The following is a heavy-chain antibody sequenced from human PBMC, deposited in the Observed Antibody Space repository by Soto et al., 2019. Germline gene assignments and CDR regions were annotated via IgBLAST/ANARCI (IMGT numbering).Heavy chain of an antibody. V-gene: IGHV5-51*01. CDR3: ARNRRDGYSRFDY. Sequence: GESLKISCKASGYSFTYYWIGWVRQMPGKGLEWMGIIYPGDSDTTYSPSFQGQVTISADKSISTDYLHWSSLKASDTAMYYCARNRRDGYSRFDYWGQGNLVTVSS. D-gene: IGHD5-18*01. CDR1: GYSFTYYW. CDR2: IYPGDSDT. J-gene: IGHJ4*02.